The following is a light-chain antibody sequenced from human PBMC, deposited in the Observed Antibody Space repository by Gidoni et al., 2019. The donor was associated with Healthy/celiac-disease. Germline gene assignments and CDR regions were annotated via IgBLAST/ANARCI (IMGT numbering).Light chain of an antibody. V-gene: IGLV1-40*01. CDR1: SSNIGAGYD. CDR2: GNR. J-gene: IGLJ2*01. Sequence: QSVLTQPPSVSEAPGQRVTISCIGSSSNIGAGYDVHWYQLLPGTAPKLLIYGNRYRPSGVPARFSGSKSGTSASLAITGLQAEDEADYYCQSYDISLSGVVFGGGTKLTVL. CDR3: QSYDISLSGVV.